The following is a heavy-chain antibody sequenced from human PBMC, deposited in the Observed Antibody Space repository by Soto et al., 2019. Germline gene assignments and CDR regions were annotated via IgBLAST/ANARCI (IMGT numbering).Heavy chain of an antibody. J-gene: IGHJ6*02. D-gene: IGHD2-2*01. Sequence: PGGSLKISCKGSGYRFSNYWIGWVRQMPRERPEWMGIIYPGDSDTRYSPSFQGQVTISADKSISTAYLQWSSLKASDTAMYYCARLGGYCSSTSCYYGMDVWGQGTKVTVSS. CDR1: GYRFSNYW. V-gene: IGHV5-51*01. CDR2: IYPGDSDT. CDR3: ARLGGYCSSTSCYYGMDV.